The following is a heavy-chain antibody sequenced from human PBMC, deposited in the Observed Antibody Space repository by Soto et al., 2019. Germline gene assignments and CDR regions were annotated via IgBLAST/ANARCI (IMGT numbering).Heavy chain of an antibody. CDR3: ARVRSPRIAAAGKGEGWYFDL. J-gene: IGHJ2*01. CDR1: GGSISSGGYY. Sequence: QVQLQESGPGLVKPSQTLSLTCTVSGGSISSGGYYWSWIRQHPGKGLGWIGNIYYSGSTYYNTSLKSRVTISVDTSKNQFSLKLSSVTAADPAVYYCARVRSPRIAAAGKGEGWYFDLWGRGTLVTVSS. D-gene: IGHD6-13*01. V-gene: IGHV4-31*03. CDR2: IYYSGST.